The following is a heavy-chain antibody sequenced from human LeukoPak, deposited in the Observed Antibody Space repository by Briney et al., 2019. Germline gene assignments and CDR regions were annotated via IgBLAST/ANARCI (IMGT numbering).Heavy chain of an antibody. CDR2: IYYSGST. Sequence: SETLSLTCTVSGGSISSGGYYWSWIRQHPGTGLEWIGYIYYSGSTYYNPSLKSRVTISVDTSKNQFSLKLSSVTAADTAVYYCARVGMLYYDSSGYYFDAFDIWGQGTMVTVSS. D-gene: IGHD3-22*01. CDR1: GGSISSGGYY. V-gene: IGHV4-31*03. J-gene: IGHJ3*02. CDR3: ARVGMLYYDSSGYYFDAFDI.